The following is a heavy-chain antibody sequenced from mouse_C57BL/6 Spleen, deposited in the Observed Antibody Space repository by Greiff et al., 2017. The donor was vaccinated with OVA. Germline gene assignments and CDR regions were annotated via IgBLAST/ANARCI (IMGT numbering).Heavy chain of an antibody. V-gene: IGHV1-80*01. Sequence: VQGVESGAELVKPGASVKISCKASGYAFSSYWMNWVKQRPGKGLEWIGQIYPGDGDTNYNGKFKGKATLTADKSSSTAYMQLSSLTSEDSAVYFCARSGALYAMDYWGQGTSVTVSS. J-gene: IGHJ4*01. CDR3: ARSGALYAMDY. CDR1: GYAFSSYW. CDR2: IYPGDGDT. D-gene: IGHD3-1*01.